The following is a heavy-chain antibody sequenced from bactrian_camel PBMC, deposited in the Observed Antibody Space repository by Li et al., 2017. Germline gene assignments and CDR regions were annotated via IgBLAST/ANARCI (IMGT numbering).Heavy chain of an antibody. Sequence: HVQLVESGGESVQAGGSLRLSCAYSGYTASENSMAWFRQAPAKEREGVAHIDSGGGTTYYADSVKGRFTVSRDNAKNTLYLQMNSLKTEDTAAYSCAAFGGGDCPISCYEGQGTQVTVS. D-gene: IGHD6*01. CDR1: GYTASENS. V-gene: IGHV3S54*01. J-gene: IGHJ4*01. CDR2: IDSGGGTT.